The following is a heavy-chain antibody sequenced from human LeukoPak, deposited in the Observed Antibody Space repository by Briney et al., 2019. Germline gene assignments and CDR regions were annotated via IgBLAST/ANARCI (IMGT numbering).Heavy chain of an antibody. CDR2: MNPNSGNT. J-gene: IGHJ4*02. D-gene: IGHD3-10*01. Sequence: ASVKVSCKASGYTFTSYDINWVRQAPGQGLEWMGWMNPNSGNTGYAQKFQGRVTMTRNTSISTAYMELSSLRSEDTAVYYCARAPSLWFGELLGYWGQGTLVTVSS. CDR3: ARAPSLWFGELLGY. CDR1: GYTFTSYD. V-gene: IGHV1-8*01.